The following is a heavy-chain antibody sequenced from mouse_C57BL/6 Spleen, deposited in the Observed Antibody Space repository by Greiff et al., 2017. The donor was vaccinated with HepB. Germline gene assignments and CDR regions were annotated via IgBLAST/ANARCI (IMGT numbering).Heavy chain of an antibody. V-gene: IGHV1-22*01. J-gene: IGHJ3*01. Sequence: LVEPGASVKMSCKASGYTFTDYNMHWVKQSHGKSLEWIGYINPNNGGTSYNQKFKGKATLTVNKSSSTAYMELRSLTSEDSAVYYCARGLRPFAYWGQGTLVTVSA. CDR1: GYTFTDYN. D-gene: IGHD3-2*02. CDR2: INPNNGGT. CDR3: ARGLRPFAY.